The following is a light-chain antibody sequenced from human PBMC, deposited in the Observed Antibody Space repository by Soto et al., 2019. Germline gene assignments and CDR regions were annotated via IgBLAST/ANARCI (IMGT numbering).Light chain of an antibody. V-gene: IGKV1-9*01. CDR1: QGISSY. CDR2: AAS. Sequence: DIQLTQSPSFLSASVGDRVTITCRASQGISSYLAWYQQKPGKAPKLLIYAASTLQSGVPSRFSGSGSGTEFTLTISSPQPEDFATYYCQQLNSYPFTFGGGTKVDIK. J-gene: IGKJ4*01. CDR3: QQLNSYPFT.